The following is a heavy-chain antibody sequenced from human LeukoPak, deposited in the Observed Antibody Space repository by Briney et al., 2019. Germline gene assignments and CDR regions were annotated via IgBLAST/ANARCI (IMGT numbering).Heavy chain of an antibody. V-gene: IGHV3-53*01. J-gene: IGHJ4*02. Sequence: PGGSLRLSCAASGFTVSSNYMSWVRQAPGKGLEGVSVIYSGGSTYYADSVKGRFTISRDNSKNTLYLQMNSLRAEDTAVYYCAREDFYGSGSYLDYWGQGTLVTVSS. CDR3: AREDFYGSGSYLDY. CDR1: GFTVSSNY. CDR2: IYSGGST. D-gene: IGHD3-10*01.